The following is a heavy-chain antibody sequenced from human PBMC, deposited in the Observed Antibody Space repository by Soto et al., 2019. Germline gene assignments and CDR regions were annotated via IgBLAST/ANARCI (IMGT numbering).Heavy chain of an antibody. V-gene: IGHV3-23*01. CDR3: VREYYGSGVI. D-gene: IGHD3-10*01. J-gene: IGHJ4*02. CDR2: ISDSGHNT. Sequence: EVQLLESGGGLVQPGGSLRLSCATSGFNFASYTMSWVRQAPGKGLQWVSYISDSGHNTYSADSVKGRFTISRDDLRGRLYLQMNNLRAEDTALYYCVREYYGSGVIWGQGTLVTVSS. CDR1: GFNFASYT.